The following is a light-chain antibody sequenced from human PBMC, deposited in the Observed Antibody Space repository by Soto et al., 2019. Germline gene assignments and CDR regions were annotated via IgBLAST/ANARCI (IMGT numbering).Light chain of an antibody. V-gene: IGKV1-5*01. CDR1: QSIRTY. J-gene: IGKJ2*01. CDR2: DAS. Sequence: DIQMTQSPSSLSASVGDSLTIHCRASQSIRTYLNWYQQKLGQAPKFLIYDASTLQGGVPSRFSGSGSGTKFTLIISSLQPDDFATYYCQQYKSDSTFGQGTKLGVK. CDR3: QQYKSDST.